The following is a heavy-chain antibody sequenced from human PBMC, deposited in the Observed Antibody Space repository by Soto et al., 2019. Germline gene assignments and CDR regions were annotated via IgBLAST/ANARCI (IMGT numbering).Heavy chain of an antibody. D-gene: IGHD3-3*01. V-gene: IGHV3-30-3*01. Sequence: GGSLRLSCAASGFTFSSYAMHWVRQAPGKGLEWVAVISYDGSNKYYADSVKGRFTISRDNSKNTLYLQMNSLRAEDTAVYYCARGLERFLEWLSPFDYWGQGTLVTVSS. J-gene: IGHJ4*02. CDR2: ISYDGSNK. CDR3: ARGLERFLEWLSPFDY. CDR1: GFTFSSYA.